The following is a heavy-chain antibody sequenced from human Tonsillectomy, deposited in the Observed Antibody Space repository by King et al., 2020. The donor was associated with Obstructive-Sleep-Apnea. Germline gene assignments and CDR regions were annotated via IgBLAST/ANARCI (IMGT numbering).Heavy chain of an antibody. D-gene: IGHD5-12*01. Sequence: VQLVESGGGLLKPGGSLRLSCVASGFTFSHAWMNWVRQAPGKGLEWVGRIKSKSDGGTTDYAAPVKGRFTISRDDSKNTLYLQMNSLKTEDTAVYYCTTRGYSNEEYYGMDDWGQGTTVTVSS. CDR2: IKSKSDGGTT. V-gene: IGHV3-15*01. CDR3: TTRGYSNEEYYGMDD. CDR1: GFTFSHAW. J-gene: IGHJ6*02.